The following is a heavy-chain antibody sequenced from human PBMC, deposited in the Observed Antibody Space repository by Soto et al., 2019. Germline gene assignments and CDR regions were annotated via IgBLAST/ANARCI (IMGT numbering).Heavy chain of an antibody. CDR3: ARIRRAVVTPDAFDI. V-gene: IGHV5-51*01. Sequence: SLNISCKGSGYSFTSYWIGWVRQMPGKGLEWMGIIYPGDSDTRYSPSFQGQVTISADKSISTAYLQWSSLKASDTAMYYCARIRRAVVTPDAFDIWGQGTMVTVSS. J-gene: IGHJ3*02. CDR1: GYSFTSYW. D-gene: IGHD2-21*02. CDR2: IYPGDSDT.